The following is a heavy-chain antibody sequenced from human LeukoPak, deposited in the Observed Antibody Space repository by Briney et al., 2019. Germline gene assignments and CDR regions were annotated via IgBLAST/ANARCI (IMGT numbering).Heavy chain of an antibody. V-gene: IGHV3-23*01. Sequence: GGSLRLSCAASEFSFNTYAMNWARQAPGKGLEWVSTISDSGDSTYYADSVKGRFTISRDNSKNTLYLQMNSLRADDTAVYYCARQMVRGIYYYMDVWGKGTTVTVSS. CDR2: ISDSGDST. J-gene: IGHJ6*03. CDR1: EFSFNTYA. CDR3: ARQMVRGIYYYMDV. D-gene: IGHD3-10*01.